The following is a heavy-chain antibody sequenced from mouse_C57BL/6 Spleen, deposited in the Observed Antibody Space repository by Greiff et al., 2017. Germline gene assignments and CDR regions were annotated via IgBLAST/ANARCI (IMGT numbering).Heavy chain of an antibody. CDR2: IYPGDGDT. Sequence: QVQLKESGAELVKPGASVKISCKASGYAFSSYWMNWVKQRPGKGLEWIGQIYPGDGDTNYNGKFKGKATLTADKSSSTAYMQLSSLTSEDSAVYVCARGGTAQATWFAYWGQGTLVTVSA. CDR3: ARGGTAQATWFAY. J-gene: IGHJ3*01. V-gene: IGHV1-80*01. D-gene: IGHD3-2*02. CDR1: GYAFSSYW.